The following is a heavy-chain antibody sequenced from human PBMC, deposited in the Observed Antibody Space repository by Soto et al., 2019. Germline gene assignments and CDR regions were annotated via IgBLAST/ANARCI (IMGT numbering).Heavy chain of an antibody. V-gene: IGHV3-30-3*01. J-gene: IGHJ6*02. Sequence: QVQLVESGGGVVQPGRSLRLSCAASGFTFSSYAMHWVRQAPGKGLEWVAVISYDGSNKYYADSVKGRFTISRDNSKNTPYLQMNSLRAEDTAVYYCAREPVTMVPYYYYYGMDVWGQGTTVTVSS. CDR2: ISYDGSNK. D-gene: IGHD4-4*01. CDR1: GFTFSSYA. CDR3: AREPVTMVPYYYYYGMDV.